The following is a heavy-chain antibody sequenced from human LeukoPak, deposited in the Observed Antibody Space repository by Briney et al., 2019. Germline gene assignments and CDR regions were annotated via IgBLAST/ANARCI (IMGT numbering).Heavy chain of an antibody. CDR3: ARQVTFGYAYAYYFDY. J-gene: IGHJ4*02. V-gene: IGHV4-59*08. CDR1: GGSISSYY. D-gene: IGHD5-18*01. CDR2: IYYSGST. Sequence: SETLSLTCTVSGGSISSYYWSWIRQPPGKGLEWIGYIYYSGSTYYNPSLKSRVTISVDTSKNQFSLKLSSVTAADTAVYYCARQVTFGYAYAYYFDYWGQGSLVTVSS.